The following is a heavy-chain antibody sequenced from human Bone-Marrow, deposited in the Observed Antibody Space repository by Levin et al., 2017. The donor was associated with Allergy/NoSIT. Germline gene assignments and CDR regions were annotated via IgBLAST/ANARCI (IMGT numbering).Heavy chain of an antibody. CDR2: ILPVFETS. V-gene: IGHV1-69*06. Sequence: AASVKVSCMASGDVFSNFAFHWVRQAPGQGLEWVGGILPVFETSNCAQNFQGRVTISADRFRNTAYMELSSLRPEDTAIYYCARGRTAAAAAGSLEFWGQGTLVTVSS. D-gene: IGHD6-13*01. CDR1: GDVFSNFA. CDR3: ARGRTAAAAAGSLEF. J-gene: IGHJ4*02.